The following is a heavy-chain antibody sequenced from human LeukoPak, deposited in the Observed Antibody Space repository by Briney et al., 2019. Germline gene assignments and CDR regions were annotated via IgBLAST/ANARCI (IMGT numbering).Heavy chain of an antibody. CDR3: ARLGSDFWSGYYYYYYMDV. Sequence: PSETLSLTCTVSGASITSDFWDWIRQSPGKGPEWIGYIYDTGSTNYNPTLRGRVTISADRSKNQFSLKLNSVTAADTAVYYCARLGSDFWSGYYYYYYMDVWGKGTTVTVSS. CDR1: GASITSDF. CDR2: IYDTGST. V-gene: IGHV4-59*08. D-gene: IGHD3-3*01. J-gene: IGHJ6*03.